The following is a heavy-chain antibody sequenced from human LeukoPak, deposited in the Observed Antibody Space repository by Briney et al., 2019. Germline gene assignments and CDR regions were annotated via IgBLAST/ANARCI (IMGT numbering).Heavy chain of an antibody. J-gene: IGHJ4*02. D-gene: IGHD3-10*01. Sequence: GGSLRLSCAASGFTFSSYAMSWVRQAPGKGLEWVSAISGSGGSTYYADSVKGRFTISRANSKNTLYLQMISLRAEDTAVYYCANDPPRYGSGRPTLFDYWGQGTLVTVSS. CDR3: ANDPPRYGSGRPTLFDY. V-gene: IGHV3-23*01. CDR1: GFTFSSYA. CDR2: ISGSGGST.